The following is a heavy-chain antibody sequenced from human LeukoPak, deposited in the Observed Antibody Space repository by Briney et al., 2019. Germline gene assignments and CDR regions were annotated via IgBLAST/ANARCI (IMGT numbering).Heavy chain of an antibody. Sequence: GGSLRLSCAASGFTFSSYAMSWVRQAPGKGLEWVSAISGSGGSTYYADSVKGRFTISRDNSKNTLYLQMNSLRAEDTAVYYCAKVSINGEHGLTFDYWGQGTLVTVSS. CDR2: ISGSGGST. J-gene: IGHJ4*02. CDR3: AKVSINGEHGLTFDY. V-gene: IGHV3-23*01. CDR1: GFTFSSYA. D-gene: IGHD3-10*01.